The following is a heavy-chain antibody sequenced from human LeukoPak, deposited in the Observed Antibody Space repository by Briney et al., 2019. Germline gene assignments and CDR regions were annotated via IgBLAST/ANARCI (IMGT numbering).Heavy chain of an antibody. CDR3: ARDPSITGMPFDY. CDR2: INHSGST. CDR1: GGSFSGYY. J-gene: IGHJ4*02. V-gene: IGHV4-34*01. D-gene: IGHD1-20*01. Sequence: SETLSLTCAVYGGSFSGYYWSWIRQPPGKGLEWIGEINHSGSTNYNPSLKSRVTISVDTSKNQFSLKLSSVTAADTAVYYCARDPSITGMPFDYWGQGTLVTVSS.